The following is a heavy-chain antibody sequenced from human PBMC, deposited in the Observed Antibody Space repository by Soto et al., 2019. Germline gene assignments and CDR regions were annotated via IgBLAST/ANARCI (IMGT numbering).Heavy chain of an antibody. D-gene: IGHD4-17*01. J-gene: IGHJ4*02. CDR1: GYIFNSFG. V-gene: IGHV1-18*01. CDR2: ISAYTGNT. CDR3: ARRWTTGEIDY. Sequence: QVQLVQSGGEAKKPGASVKVSCKASGYIFNSFGISWVRQAPGQGLEWMGWISAYTGNTKYAQNFQGRVTMTTDTSTSTAYMELRSLRSDDTAVYYCARRWTTGEIDYWGQGPLVTVSS.